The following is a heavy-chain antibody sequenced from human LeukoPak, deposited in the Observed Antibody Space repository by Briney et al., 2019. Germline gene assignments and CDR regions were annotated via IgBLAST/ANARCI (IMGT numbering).Heavy chain of an antibody. D-gene: IGHD2-2*01. Sequence: SETLSLTCAVYGGSFSGYYWSWIRQHPGKGLEWIGYIYYSGSTYYNPSLKSRVTISVDTSKNQFSLKLSSVTAADTAVYYCARVKFIVVVPAAINWFDPWGQGTLVTVSS. V-gene: IGHV4-31*11. CDR2: IYYSGST. J-gene: IGHJ5*02. CDR1: GGSFSGYY. CDR3: ARVKFIVVVPAAINWFDP.